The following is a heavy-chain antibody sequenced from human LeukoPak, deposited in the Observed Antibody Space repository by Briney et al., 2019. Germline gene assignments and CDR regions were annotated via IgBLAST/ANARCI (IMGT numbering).Heavy chain of an antibody. CDR1: GFTFSSYA. Sequence: GGSLRLTCAASGFTFSSYAMSWVRQAPGKGLEWVSAISGSGGSTYYADSVKGRFTISRDNSKNTLYLQMNSLRAEDTAVYYCATLYNYPSYYYDSSGFDYWGQGTLVTVSS. J-gene: IGHJ4*02. CDR3: ATLYNYPSYYYDSSGFDY. V-gene: IGHV3-23*01. D-gene: IGHD3-22*01. CDR2: ISGSGGST.